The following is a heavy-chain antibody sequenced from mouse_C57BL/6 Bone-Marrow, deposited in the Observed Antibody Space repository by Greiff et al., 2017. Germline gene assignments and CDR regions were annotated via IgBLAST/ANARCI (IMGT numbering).Heavy chain of an antibody. CDR2: IRLKSDNYAT. V-gene: IGHV6-3*01. CDR1: GFTFSNYW. J-gene: IGHJ1*03. CDR3: TGGYGNPWYFDV. Sequence: EVKLQESGGGLVQPGGSMKLSCVASGFTFSNYWMNWVRQSPEKGLEWVAQIRLKSDNYATHYAESVKGRFTISRDDSKSSVYLQMNNLRAEDTGIYYCTGGYGNPWYFDVWGTGTTVTVSA. D-gene: IGHD2-1*01.